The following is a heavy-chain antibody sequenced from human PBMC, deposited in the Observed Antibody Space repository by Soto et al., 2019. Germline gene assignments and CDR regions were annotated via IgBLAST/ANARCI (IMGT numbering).Heavy chain of an antibody. Sequence: GGSLRLSCAASEFTFSNYAMSWVRQAPGEGPEWVAGIAANGGAAYLADSVKGRFTISRDNSKHTLYLQMNSLRDEDTAVYYCARPEYSSSSYGMDVWGQGTTVTVSS. D-gene: IGHD6-6*01. CDR3: ARPEYSSSSYGMDV. CDR1: EFTFSNYA. J-gene: IGHJ6*02. CDR2: IAANGGAA. V-gene: IGHV3-23*01.